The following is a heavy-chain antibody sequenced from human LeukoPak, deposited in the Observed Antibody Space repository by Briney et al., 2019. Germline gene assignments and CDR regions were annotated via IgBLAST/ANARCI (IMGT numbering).Heavy chain of an antibody. V-gene: IGHV3-20*04. CDR1: GFTFDDYG. CDR3: ARVGYSYGYHTRYYYYTDV. D-gene: IGHD5-18*01. CDR2: INWNGGST. Sequence: GGSLRLSCAASGFTFDDYGMSWVRQAPGKELEWVSGINWNGGSTGYADSVKGRFTISRDNAKNSLYLQMNSLRAEDTALYYCARVGYSYGYHTRYYYYTDVWGKGTTVTVSS. J-gene: IGHJ6*03.